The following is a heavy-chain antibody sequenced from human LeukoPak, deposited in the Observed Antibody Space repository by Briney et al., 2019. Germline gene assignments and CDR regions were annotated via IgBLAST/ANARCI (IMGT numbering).Heavy chain of an antibody. CDR3: ARFRIAAAPDY. J-gene: IGHJ4*02. CDR2: IYYGGST. CDR1: GGSISSGDYY. V-gene: IGHV4-30-4*01. D-gene: IGHD6-13*01. Sequence: PSETLSLTCTVSGGSISSGDYYWSWIRQPPGKGLEWIGYIYYGGSTYYNPSLKSRVTISVDTSKNQFSLKLSSVTAADTAVYYCARFRIAAAPDYWGQGTLVTVSS.